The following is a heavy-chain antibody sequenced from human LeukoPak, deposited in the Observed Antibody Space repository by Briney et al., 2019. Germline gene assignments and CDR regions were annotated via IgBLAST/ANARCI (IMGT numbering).Heavy chain of an antibody. D-gene: IGHD6-13*01. Sequence: SETLSLTCTVSGGSISTSTYYWAWIRQPPGKGLEWIGSIYYSGSTYYNPSLKSRITISVDTSKNQFSLKLSSVTAADTAVYFCARRMGQQLGVDAFDVWGQGTMVTVSS. V-gene: IGHV4-39*07. CDR2: IYYSGST. CDR1: GGSISTSTYY. CDR3: ARRMGQQLGVDAFDV. J-gene: IGHJ3*01.